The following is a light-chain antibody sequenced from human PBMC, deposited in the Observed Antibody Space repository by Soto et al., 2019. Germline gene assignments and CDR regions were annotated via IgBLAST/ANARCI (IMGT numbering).Light chain of an antibody. CDR1: QSVDSSTY. CDR2: GAS. CDR3: QQYHTWPIT. Sequence: EIVLTQSPGTLPLSPGERATLSCRASQSVDSSTYLAWYQQKPGQAPRLLIYGASSRATGIPDRFSGSGSGTEFTLTISSLQSEDCAIYYCQQYHTWPITFGGGTRLEIK. J-gene: IGKJ5*01. V-gene: IGKV3-20*01.